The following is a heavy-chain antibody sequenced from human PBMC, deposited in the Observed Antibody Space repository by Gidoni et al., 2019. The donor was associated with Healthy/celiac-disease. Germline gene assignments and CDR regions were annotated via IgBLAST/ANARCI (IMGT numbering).Heavy chain of an antibody. D-gene: IGHD2-15*01. J-gene: IGHJ5*02. CDR3: ARDRGPYCSGGSCYSKPTWFDP. V-gene: IGHV1-69*01. CDR2: IIPIFGTA. Sequence: QVQLVQSGAEVKKPGSSVKVSCKASGGTLSSYAIRWVRQAPGQGLEWMGGIIPIFGTANDAQKFQGRVTITADESTSTAYMELSSLRSEDTAVYYCARDRGPYCSGGSCYSKPTWFDPWGQGTLVTVSS. CDR1: GGTLSSYA.